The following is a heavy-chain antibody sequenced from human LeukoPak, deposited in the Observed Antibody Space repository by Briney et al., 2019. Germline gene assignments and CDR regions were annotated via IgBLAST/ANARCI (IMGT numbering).Heavy chain of an antibody. V-gene: IGHV1-18*01. Sequence: ASVKVSCKASGYTFTSYGISWVRQAPGQGLEWMGWISAYNGNTNYAQKLQGRVTMTTDTSTSTAYMELRSLRSDDTAVYYCAXXXXYSSGWYPPWFDPWGQGTLVTVSS. J-gene: IGHJ5*02. CDR1: GYTFTSYG. CDR2: ISAYNGNT. D-gene: IGHD6-19*01. CDR3: AXXXXYSSGWYPPWFDP.